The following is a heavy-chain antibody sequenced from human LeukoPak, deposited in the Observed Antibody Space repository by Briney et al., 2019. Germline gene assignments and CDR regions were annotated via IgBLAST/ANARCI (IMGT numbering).Heavy chain of an antibody. Sequence: SETLSLTCAVYGGSFSGYYWSWIRQPPGKGLEWIGEINHSGSTNYNPSLKSRVTISVDTSKNQFSLKLSSVTAADTAVYYCAREPATRSSSYPLGFDYWGQGTLVTVSS. CDR1: GGSFSGYY. CDR2: INHSGST. V-gene: IGHV4-34*01. CDR3: AREPATRSSSYPLGFDY. J-gene: IGHJ4*02. D-gene: IGHD6-13*01.